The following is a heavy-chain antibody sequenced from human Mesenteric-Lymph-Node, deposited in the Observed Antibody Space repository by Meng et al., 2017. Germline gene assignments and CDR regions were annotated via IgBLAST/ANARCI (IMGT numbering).Heavy chain of an antibody. J-gene: IGHJ4*02. CDR2: INSDGSST. V-gene: IGHV3-74*01. CDR1: GFTFSSYW. Sequence: GESLKISCAASGFTFSSYWMHWVRQAPGKGLVWVSRINSDGSSTSYADSVKGRFTISRDNAKNTLYLQMNSLRAEDTAVYYCATDSPTVTTIDYWGQGTLVTVSS. D-gene: IGHD4-17*01. CDR3: ATDSPTVTTIDY.